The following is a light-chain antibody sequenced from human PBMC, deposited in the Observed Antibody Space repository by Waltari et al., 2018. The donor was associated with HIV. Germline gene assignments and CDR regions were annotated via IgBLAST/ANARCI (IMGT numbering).Light chain of an antibody. CDR2: GAS. Sequence: IQITQSPPSLSASVGQRGPITCRARQTVRSSLAWYQQRPGKAPKSLVYGASKLQTEVPSRFSAGGSGTNFSLTISSLKPEDFATYICQQYYTFPRTFGRGTRVDMK. CDR1: QTVRSS. J-gene: IGKJ1*01. V-gene: IGKV1D-16*02. CDR3: QQYYTFPRT.